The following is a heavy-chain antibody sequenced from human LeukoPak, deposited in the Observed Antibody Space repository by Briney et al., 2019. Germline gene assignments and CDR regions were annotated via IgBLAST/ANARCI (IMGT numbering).Heavy chain of an antibody. CDR2: RSTTSYYI. V-gene: IGHV3-21*01. CDR3: ARDASGSSTGLIDS. J-gene: IGHJ4*02. D-gene: IGHD1-26*01. CDR1: GFTLRSYG. Sequence: PAGSLTLSCVAYGFTLRSYGMNWGRQDPPKGLQWVSYRSTTSYYIYYADSVKGRFTISRDDAKNSLCLQMNSLRAEDTAVCYCARDASGSSTGLIDSWGQGTLVTVSS.